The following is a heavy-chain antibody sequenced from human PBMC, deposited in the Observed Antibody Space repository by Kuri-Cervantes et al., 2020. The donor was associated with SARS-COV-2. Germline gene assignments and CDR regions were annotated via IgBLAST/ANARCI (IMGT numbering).Heavy chain of an antibody. CDR2: IYYSGST. D-gene: IGHD2-2*01. CDR3: ARDIYSPNCSSTSCPYYYYYYGMDV. V-gene: IGHV4-39*02. CDR1: GGSISSSSYY. Sequence: SETLSLTCTVSGGSISSSSYYWGWIRQPTGKGLEWIGSIYYSGSTYYNPSLKSRVTISVDTSKNQFSLKLSSVTTADTAVYYCARDIYSPNCSSTSCPYYYYYYGMDVWGQGTTVTVSS. J-gene: IGHJ6*02.